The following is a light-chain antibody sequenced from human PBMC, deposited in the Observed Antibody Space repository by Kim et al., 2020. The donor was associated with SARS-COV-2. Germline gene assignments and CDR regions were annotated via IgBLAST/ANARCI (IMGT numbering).Light chain of an antibody. CDR2: YDS. V-gene: IGLV3-21*04. CDR3: QVWDSSSDHRV. J-gene: IGLJ3*02. CDR1: NIGSKS. Sequence: SYELTQPPSVSVAPGKTARITCGGNNIGSKSVHWYQQKPGQAPVLVIYYDSDRPSGIPERFSGSNSGNTATLTISRVEAGDEADYYCQVWDSSSDHRVFGGGTNLPVL.